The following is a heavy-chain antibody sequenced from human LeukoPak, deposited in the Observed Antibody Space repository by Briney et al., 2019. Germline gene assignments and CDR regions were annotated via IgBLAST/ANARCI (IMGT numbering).Heavy chain of an antibody. CDR2: ISYDGSNK. Sequence: GGSLRLSCAASGFTFSSYAMHWVRQAPGKGLEWVAVISYDGSNKYYADSVKGRFTISRDNSKNTLYLQMNSLRAEDTAVYYCARERGLDYWGQGTLVTVSS. CDR1: GFTFSSYA. V-gene: IGHV3-30-3*01. CDR3: ARERGLDY. J-gene: IGHJ4*02.